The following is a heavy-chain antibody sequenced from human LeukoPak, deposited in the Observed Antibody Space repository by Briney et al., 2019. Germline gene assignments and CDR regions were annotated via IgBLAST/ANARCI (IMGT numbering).Heavy chain of an antibody. CDR3: ARDLVAMAASYYYYYYMDV. V-gene: IGHV4-4*07. CDR1: GGSLSSYY. CDR2: IYTSGSN. J-gene: IGHJ6*03. D-gene: IGHD5-18*01. Sequence: SQTLSLTCTVSGGSLSSYYWSWIRQPAGKGLEWIGSIYTSGSNNYNPSLKSRVTMSGETSKNQFSLKLSSVTAADTAVYYCARDLVAMAASYYYYYYMDVWGKGTTVTVSS.